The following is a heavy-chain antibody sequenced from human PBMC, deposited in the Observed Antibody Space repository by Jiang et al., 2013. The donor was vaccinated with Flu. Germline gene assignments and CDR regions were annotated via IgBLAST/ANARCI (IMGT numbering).Heavy chain of an antibody. Sequence: WVRQAPGKGLEWVSIIYVGGSTYYADSVKGRFTISRDNSKNTLYLQMNSLRAEDTAVYYCASHHCSNSVCPGYYFDYWGPGNPGHRLL. V-gene: IGHV3-53*01. J-gene: IGHJ4*02. CDR2: IYVGGST. D-gene: IGHD2-8*01. CDR3: ASHHCSNSVCPGYYFDY.